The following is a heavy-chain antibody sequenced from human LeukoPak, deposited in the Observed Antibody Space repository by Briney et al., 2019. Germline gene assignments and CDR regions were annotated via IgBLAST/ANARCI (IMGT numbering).Heavy chain of an antibody. V-gene: IGHV1-69*04. Sequence: GASVKVSCKASGGTFSSYAISWVRQAPGQGPEWMGRIIPILGIANYAQKFQGRVTITADKSTSTAYMELSSLRSEDTAVYYCARDLYDSSGYLPFDYWGQGTLVTVSS. J-gene: IGHJ4*02. CDR3: ARDLYDSSGYLPFDY. CDR2: IIPILGIA. D-gene: IGHD3-22*01. CDR1: GGTFSSYA.